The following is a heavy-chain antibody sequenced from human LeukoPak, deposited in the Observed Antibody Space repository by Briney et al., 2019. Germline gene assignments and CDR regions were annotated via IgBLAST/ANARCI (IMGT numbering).Heavy chain of an antibody. Sequence: GGSLRLSCAASGFTFSSYGMHWVRQAPGKGLVWVSRINSDGSSTSYADSVKGRFTISRDNAKNTLYLQMNSLRAEDTAVYYCARLKNAPRNYYYGMDVWGQGTTVTVSS. CDR1: GFTFSSYG. CDR3: ARLKNAPRNYYYGMDV. J-gene: IGHJ6*02. V-gene: IGHV3-74*01. D-gene: IGHD2-2*01. CDR2: INSDGSST.